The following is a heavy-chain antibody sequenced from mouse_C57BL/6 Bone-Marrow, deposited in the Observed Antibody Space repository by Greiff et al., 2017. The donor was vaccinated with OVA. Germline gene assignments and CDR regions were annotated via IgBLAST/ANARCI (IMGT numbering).Heavy chain of an antibody. CDR3: ARDGYSFFDY. D-gene: IGHD2-3*01. CDR2: INPYNGGT. V-gene: IGHV1-19*01. Sequence: EVQLQQSGPVLVKPGASVKMSCKASGYTFTDYYMNWVKQSHGKSLEWIGVINPYNGGTSYNQKFKGKATLTVDKSSSTAYMVLNSLTSEDSAFYYCARDGYSFFDYWGQGTTLTVSS. J-gene: IGHJ2*01. CDR1: GYTFTDYY.